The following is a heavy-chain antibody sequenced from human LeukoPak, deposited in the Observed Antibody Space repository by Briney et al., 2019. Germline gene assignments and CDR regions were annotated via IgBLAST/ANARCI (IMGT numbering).Heavy chain of an antibody. D-gene: IGHD2-15*01. CDR1: GFIVSRYS. CDR3: ARAYCSGITCFE. Sequence: TGGSLRLSCAASGFIVSRYSMTWVRQAPGKGLEWVSSISTSYSGIYYADSVKGRFTISRDNAKNSLYLQMDSLRADDTAVYYCARAYCSGITCFEWGQGTLVTVSS. V-gene: IGHV3-48*01. J-gene: IGHJ4*02. CDR2: ISTSYSGI.